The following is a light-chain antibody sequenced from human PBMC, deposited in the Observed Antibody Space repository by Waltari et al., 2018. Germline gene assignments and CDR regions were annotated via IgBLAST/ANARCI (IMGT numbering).Light chain of an antibody. V-gene: IGKV3-15*01. J-gene: IGKJ1*01. CDR3: QHYNDWPPWT. CDR1: QHINMN. CDR2: GAS. Sequence: DIVLTQSPATLSLSPGARATLSCRASQHINMNLAWYQQKPGQAPRLLFYGASTRESGVPARFSGSGSGTEFTLTISSLQSEDFGLYYCQHYNDWPPWTFGQGTRVE.